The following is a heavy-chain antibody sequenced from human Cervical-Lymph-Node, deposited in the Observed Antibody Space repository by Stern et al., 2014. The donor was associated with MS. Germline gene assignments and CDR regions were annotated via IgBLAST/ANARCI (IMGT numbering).Heavy chain of an antibody. CDR3: ARLYYYDSSGYSRCLDY. CDR2: IYWDDDK. J-gene: IGHJ4*02. CDR1: GFSLSTSGVG. Sequence: ESGPTLVKPTQTLTLTCTFSGFSLSTSGVGGAWIRQPPGKALESLALIYWDDDKRYSPSLKTRLTIPKDSSQNQVVLTMPNMDPVDTATYYCARLYYYDSSGYSRCLDYWGLGTLVTVSS. D-gene: IGHD3-22*01. V-gene: IGHV2-5*02.